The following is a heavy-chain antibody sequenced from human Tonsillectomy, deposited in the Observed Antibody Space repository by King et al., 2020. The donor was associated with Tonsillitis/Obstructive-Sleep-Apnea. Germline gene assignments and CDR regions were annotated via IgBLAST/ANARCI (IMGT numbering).Heavy chain of an antibody. V-gene: IGHV3-30*18. CDR2: ISYDGSNK. J-gene: IGHJ5*02. Sequence: VQLVESGGGVVQPGRSLRLSCAASGFTFSIYVMHWVRQAPGKGLEWVAVISYDGSNKYYADSVKGRFTISRDNSKNTLYLQMNSLRAEDTAVYYCAKGVVPAAMEYNWFDPWGQGTLVTVSS. CDR1: GFTFSIYV. D-gene: IGHD2-2*01. CDR3: AKGVVPAAMEYNWFDP.